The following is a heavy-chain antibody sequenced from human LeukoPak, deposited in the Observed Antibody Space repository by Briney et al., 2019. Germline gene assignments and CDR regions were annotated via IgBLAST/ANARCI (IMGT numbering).Heavy chain of an antibody. Sequence: ASVNVSGKTSGFRFTSFGVSWVRQAPGQGLEWMGWISTYVGVTHYAEKFEDRVTMTIDTSTTTAYMELRSLRYDDTAVYYCARDSDYSGNGNGDWFDPWGQGTVVTVSS. CDR2: ISTYVGVT. V-gene: IGHV1-18*04. CDR3: ARDSDYSGNGNGDWFDP. CDR1: GFRFTSFG. J-gene: IGHJ5*02. D-gene: IGHD4-11*01.